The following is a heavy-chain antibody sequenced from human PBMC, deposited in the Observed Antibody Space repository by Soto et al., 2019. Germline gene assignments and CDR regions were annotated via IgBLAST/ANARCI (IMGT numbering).Heavy chain of an antibody. V-gene: IGHV4-39*01. CDR3: AEIAAAGYYYYMDV. D-gene: IGHD6-13*01. CDR1: VGSISSSSYY. CDR2: IYYSGST. Sequence: SETLSLTCTVSVGSISSSSYYWGWIRQPPGKGLEWIGSIYYSGSTYYNPSLKSRVTISVDTSKNQFSLKLSSVTAADTAVYYCAEIAAAGYYYYMDVWGKGTTVTVSS. J-gene: IGHJ6*03.